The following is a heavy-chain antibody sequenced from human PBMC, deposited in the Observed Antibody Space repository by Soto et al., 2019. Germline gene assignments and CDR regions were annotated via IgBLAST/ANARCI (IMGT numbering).Heavy chain of an antibody. CDR3: ARTKRPSPEPGIAVFFDY. Sequence: GGSLRLSCAASGFTFSDYYMSWIRQAPGKGLEWVSYISSSGSTIYYADSVKGRFTISRDNAKNSLYLQMNSLRAEDTAVYYCARTKRPSPEPGIAVFFDYWGQGTLVTVSS. CDR1: GFTFSDYY. V-gene: IGHV3-11*01. D-gene: IGHD6-19*01. CDR2: ISSSGSTI. J-gene: IGHJ4*02.